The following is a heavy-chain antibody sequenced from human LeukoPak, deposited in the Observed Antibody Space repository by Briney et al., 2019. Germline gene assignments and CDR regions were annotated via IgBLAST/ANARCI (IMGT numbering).Heavy chain of an antibody. J-gene: IGHJ3*02. D-gene: IGHD4-23*01. CDR2: IYYSGST. Sequence: PSETLSLTCTVSGGSISSGDYYWSWIRQPPGKGLEWIGYIYYSGSTYYNPSLKSRVTISVDTSKNQFSLKLSSVTAADTAVYYCARAPEVTGRPHAFDIWGQGTMVTVSS. CDR3: ARAPEVTGRPHAFDI. V-gene: IGHV4-30-4*08. CDR1: GGSISSGDYY.